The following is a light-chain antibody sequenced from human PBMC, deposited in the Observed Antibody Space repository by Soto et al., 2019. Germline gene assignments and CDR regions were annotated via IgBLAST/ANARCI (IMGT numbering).Light chain of an antibody. CDR3: QQLNSFVT. CDR2: DAS. Sequence: DIQLTQSPSFLSASVGDRVTITCRASQTISSYLVWYQQKPGKAPNVLISDASTLQSGVPSRFSGSGFGTEFTLTISSLQPEDIATYYCQQLNSFVTFGPGTKVNI. V-gene: IGKV1-9*01. CDR1: QTISSY. J-gene: IGKJ3*01.